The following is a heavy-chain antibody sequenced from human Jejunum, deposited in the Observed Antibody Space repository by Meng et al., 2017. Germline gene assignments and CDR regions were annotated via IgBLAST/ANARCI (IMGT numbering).Heavy chain of an antibody. CDR3: ARENYYGSASYYRDALDL. CDR2: MHYNGRS. D-gene: IGHD3-10*01. J-gene: IGHJ3*01. V-gene: IGHV4-59*11. Sequence: GSLRLSCTVSVGSITSQFWNWIRQSPGKGLEWIGNMHYNGRSNYNPSLKSRATISIDTSTNQISLKLRSVTATDTAVYYCARENYYGSASYYRDALDLWGQGTMVTVSS. CDR1: VGSITSQF.